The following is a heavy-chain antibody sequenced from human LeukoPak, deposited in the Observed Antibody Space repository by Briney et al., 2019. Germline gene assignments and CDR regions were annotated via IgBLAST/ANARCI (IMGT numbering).Heavy chain of an antibody. Sequence: ASVKVSCKASGYIFTGYYMHWVRQAPGQGLEWMGWINPNSGGTNYAQKFQGRVTMTRDTSISTAYMELTTLRSDDTAVYYCARDRGGYCSGDSCLGAFDIWGQGSVVTVSS. CDR2: INPNSGGT. V-gene: IGHV1-2*02. J-gene: IGHJ3*02. CDR3: ARDRGGYCSGDSCLGAFDI. D-gene: IGHD2-15*01. CDR1: GYIFTGYY.